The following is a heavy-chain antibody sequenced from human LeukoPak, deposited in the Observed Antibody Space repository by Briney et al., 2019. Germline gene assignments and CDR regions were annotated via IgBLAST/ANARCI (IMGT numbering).Heavy chain of an antibody. CDR1: GFTVSSNY. V-gene: IGHV3-66*02. CDR2: IYSGGST. CDR3: ARARPYYYYYMDV. J-gene: IGHJ6*03. Sequence: GGSLRLSCAASGFTVSSNYMSWVRQAPGKELEWVSVIYSGGSTYYADSVKGRFTISRDNSKNTLYLQMNSLRAEDTAVYYCARARPYYYYYMDVWGKGTTVTVSS.